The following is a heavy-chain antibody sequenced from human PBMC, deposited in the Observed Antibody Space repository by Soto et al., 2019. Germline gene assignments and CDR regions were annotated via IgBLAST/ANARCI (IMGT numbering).Heavy chain of an antibody. V-gene: IGHV3-43*01. D-gene: IGHD2-2*01. J-gene: IGHJ3*02. CDR3: AKDCSSTSLYDAFDI. CDR1: GFIFNEYG. CDR2: ISWDGGST. Sequence: PGGSLRLSCAASGFIFNEYGMHWVRQAPGKGLEWVSLISWDGGSTYYADSVKGRFTISRDNSKNSLYLQMNSLRTEDTALYYCAKDCSSTSLYDAFDIWGQGTMVTVSS.